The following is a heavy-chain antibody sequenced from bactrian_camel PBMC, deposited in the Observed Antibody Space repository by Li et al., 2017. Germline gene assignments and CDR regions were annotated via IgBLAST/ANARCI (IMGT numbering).Heavy chain of an antibody. CDR3: AARRYGGSCLPTPELPYQY. CDR2: ISDGGVTT. V-gene: IGHV3S42*01. CDR1: GYTTTLRRS. Sequence: DVQLVESGGGSVQAGGSLRLSCEISGYTTTLRRSVGWFRQAPGKGLEWVSGISDGGVTTRYADSVKDRFIISKGNDKNTLYLYLQMDSLKPEDTAMYFCAARRYGGSCLPTPELPYQYWGQGTQVTVS. D-gene: IGHD6*01. J-gene: IGHJ4*01.